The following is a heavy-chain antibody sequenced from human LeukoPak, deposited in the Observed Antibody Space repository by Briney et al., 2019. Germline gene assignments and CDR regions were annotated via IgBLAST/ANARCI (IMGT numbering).Heavy chain of an antibody. J-gene: IGHJ3*02. Sequence: HPGGSLRLSCAASGFILSNYGMHSVRQAPRKGLEWVAIIWYDGTKTYYADSVKGRFTISRDNSKNTLYVQMNSLRTEDAAVYYCAKDTRYHGLGTYATAAFDMWGQGTMVTVSS. CDR1: GFILSNYG. CDR2: IWYDGTKT. D-gene: IGHD3-10*01. V-gene: IGHV3-30*02. CDR3: AKDTRYHGLGTYATAAFDM.